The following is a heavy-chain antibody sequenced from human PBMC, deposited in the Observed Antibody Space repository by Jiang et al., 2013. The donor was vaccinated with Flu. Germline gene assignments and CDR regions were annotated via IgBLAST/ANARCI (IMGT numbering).Heavy chain of an antibody. Sequence: GSGLVKPSETLSLTCNVSGGSISNHYWSWIRQSPGKGLEWIGYIHYAGNTNYNPSLKSRVTISIATSRKHFSLKLSSVTAADTAVYYCVKSNDILAGYDHWGQGTLVTVSS. V-gene: IGHV4-59*11. J-gene: IGHJ4*02. CDR3: VKSNDILAGYDH. CDR2: IHYAGNT. D-gene: IGHD3-9*01. CDR1: GGSISNHY.